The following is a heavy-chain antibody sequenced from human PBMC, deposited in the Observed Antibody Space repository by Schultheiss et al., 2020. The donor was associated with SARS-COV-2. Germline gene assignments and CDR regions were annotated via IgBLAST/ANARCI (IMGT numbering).Heavy chain of an antibody. CDR1: GFTFSSYA. CDR3: AKDFLEWLIYEYYMDV. Sequence: GGSLRLSCAASGFTFSSYAMSWVRQAPGKGLEWVSAISGSGGSTYYADSVKGRFTISRDNSKNTLYLQMNSLRAEDTAVYHCAKDFLEWLIYEYYMDVWGKGTTVTVSS. D-gene: IGHD3-3*01. CDR2: ISGSGGST. J-gene: IGHJ6*03. V-gene: IGHV3-23*01.